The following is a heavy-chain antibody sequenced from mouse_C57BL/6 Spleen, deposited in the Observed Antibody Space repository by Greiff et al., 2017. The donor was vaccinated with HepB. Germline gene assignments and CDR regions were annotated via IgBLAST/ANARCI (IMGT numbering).Heavy chain of an antibody. CDR2: IDPEDGDT. Sequence: EVQLQQSGAELVRPGASVKLSCTASGFNIKDYYMHWVKQRPEQGLEWIGRIDPEDGDTEYAPKFQGKATMTADTSSNPAYLQLSSLTSEDTAVYYCTSHYYGSSYGAYWGQGTLVTVSA. J-gene: IGHJ3*01. CDR1: GFNIKDYY. CDR3: TSHYYGSSYGAY. D-gene: IGHD1-1*01. V-gene: IGHV14-1*01.